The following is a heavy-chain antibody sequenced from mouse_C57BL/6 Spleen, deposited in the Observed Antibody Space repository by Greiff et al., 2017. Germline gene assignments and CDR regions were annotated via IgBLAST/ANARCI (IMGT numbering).Heavy chain of an antibody. J-gene: IGHJ2*01. Sequence: VQLQQSGPELVKPGASVKISCKASGYTFTDYYMNWVKQSHGKSLEWIGDINPNNGGTSYNQKFKGKATLTVDKSSSTAYMELRSLTSEDSAVYYCARGRLLWYFDYWGQGTTLTVSS. D-gene: IGHD2-1*01. CDR3: ARGRLLWYFDY. V-gene: IGHV1-26*01. CDR1: GYTFTDYY. CDR2: INPNNGGT.